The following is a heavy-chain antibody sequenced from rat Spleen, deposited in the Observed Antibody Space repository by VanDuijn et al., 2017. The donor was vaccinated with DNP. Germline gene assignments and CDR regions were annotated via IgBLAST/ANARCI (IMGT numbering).Heavy chain of an antibody. D-gene: IGHD4-3*01. CDR1: GFTLTNYT. CDR3: TARYNSGSLDY. Sequence: QVQLKESGPGLVQPSQTLSLTCTVSGFTLTNYTVSWVRQPPGKGLEWIAAISSGGSTYYNSALKSRLSISRDTSKSQVFLKMNSLQTEDTAIYFCTARYNSGSLDYWGQGVMVTVSS. V-gene: IGHV2-6*01. CDR2: ISSGGST. J-gene: IGHJ2*01.